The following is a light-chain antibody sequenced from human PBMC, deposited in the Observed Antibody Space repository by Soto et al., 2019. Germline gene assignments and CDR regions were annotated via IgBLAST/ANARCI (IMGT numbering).Light chain of an antibody. CDR2: DVT. CDR1: SSDVGGYNY. V-gene: IGLV2-14*01. J-gene: IGLJ3*02. CDR3: SSFTSSTTRGV. Sequence: QSVLTQPASVSGSSGQSITISCIGTSSDVGGYNYVSWYQQYPGKAPKLMIYDVTNRPSGVSNRFSGSKSGNTASLTISGLQAEDEADYYCSSFTSSTTRGVFGGGTKLTVL.